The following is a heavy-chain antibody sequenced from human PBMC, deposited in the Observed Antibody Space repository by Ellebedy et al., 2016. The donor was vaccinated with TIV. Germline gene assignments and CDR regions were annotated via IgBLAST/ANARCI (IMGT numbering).Heavy chain of an antibody. V-gene: IGHV1-69*13. Sequence: SVKVSCXASGGTFSSYAISWVRQAPGQGLEWMGGIIPIFGTANYAQKFQGRVTITADESTSTAYMELSSLRSEDTAVYYCARAREGPKRGRPGASGAGGGAFDIWGQGTMVTVSS. D-gene: IGHD1-26*01. CDR2: IIPIFGTA. CDR1: GGTFSSYA. J-gene: IGHJ3*02. CDR3: ARAREGPKRGRPGASGAGGGAFDI.